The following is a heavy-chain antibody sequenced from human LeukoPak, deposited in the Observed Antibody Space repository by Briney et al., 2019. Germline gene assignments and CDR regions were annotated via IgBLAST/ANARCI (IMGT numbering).Heavy chain of an antibody. CDR3: AVVSVGAVAGTGAFDI. V-gene: IGHV1-2*04. D-gene: IGHD6-19*01. J-gene: IGHJ3*02. CDR2: MNPNSGNT. Sequence: ASVKVSCKASGYTFTSYDINWVRQATGQGLEWMGWMNPNSGNTNYAQKFQGWVTMTRDTSISTAYMELSRLRSDDTAVYYCAVVSVGAVAGTGAFDIWGQGTMVTVSS. CDR1: GYTFTSYD.